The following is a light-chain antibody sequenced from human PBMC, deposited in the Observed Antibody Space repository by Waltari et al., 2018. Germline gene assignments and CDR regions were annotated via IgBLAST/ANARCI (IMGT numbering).Light chain of an antibody. J-gene: IGKJ2*01. CDR2: GAS. CDR3: QQYGSSPQT. Sequence: EIVLTQSPGTLSLSPGERATLYCRASQSVSSSYLAWYQQKPGQAPRPLIYGASSRATGIPDRFSGSGSGTDFTLTISRLEPEDFAVYYCQQYGSSPQTFGQGTKLEIK. V-gene: IGKV3-20*01. CDR1: QSVSSSY.